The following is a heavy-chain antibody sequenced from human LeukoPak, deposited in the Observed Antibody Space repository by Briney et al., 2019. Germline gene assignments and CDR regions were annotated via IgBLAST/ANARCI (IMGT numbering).Heavy chain of an antibody. Sequence: GGSLRLSCAASGFTFSRYSMNWVRQAPGKELEWVSHISSSSSYIYYADSAKGRFTISRDNAQNSLYLQMNSLRAEDTAVYYCARDDDYFGSGNYSPFDYWGQGTLVTVSS. CDR1: GFTFSRYS. CDR2: ISSSSSYI. J-gene: IGHJ4*02. CDR3: ARDDDYFGSGNYSPFDY. D-gene: IGHD3-10*01. V-gene: IGHV3-21*01.